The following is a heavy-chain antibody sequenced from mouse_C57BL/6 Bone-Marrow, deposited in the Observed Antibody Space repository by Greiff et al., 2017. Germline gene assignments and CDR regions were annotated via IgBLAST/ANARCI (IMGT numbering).Heavy chain of an antibody. Sequence: EVKLEESGGGLVKPGGSLKLSCAASGFTFSSYTMSWVRQTPEKRLEWVATISGGGGNTYYPDSVKGRFTISRDNAKNTLYLQMSSLRSEDTALYYCARWLLPLDYWGQGTTLTVSS. D-gene: IGHD2-3*01. CDR1: GFTFSSYT. CDR3: ARWLLPLDY. J-gene: IGHJ2*01. CDR2: ISGGGGNT. V-gene: IGHV5-9*01.